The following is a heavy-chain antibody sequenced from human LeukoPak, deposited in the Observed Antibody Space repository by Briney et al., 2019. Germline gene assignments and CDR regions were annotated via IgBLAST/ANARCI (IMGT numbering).Heavy chain of an antibody. J-gene: IGHJ4*02. Sequence: SETLSLTCTVSGGSISSYYWSWIRQPPGKGLEWIGYIYYSGSTNYNPSLKSRVTISVDTSKNQFSLKLSSVTAADTAVYYCAAIGYCSSTRCPFDYWGQGTLVTVSS. CDR3: AAIGYCSSTRCPFDY. CDR1: GGSISSYY. V-gene: IGHV4-59*01. CDR2: IYYSGST. D-gene: IGHD2-2*01.